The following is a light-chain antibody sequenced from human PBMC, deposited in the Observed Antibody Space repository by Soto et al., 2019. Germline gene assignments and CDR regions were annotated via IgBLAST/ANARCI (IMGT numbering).Light chain of an antibody. CDR3: QQYSSSPQT. CDR1: QSVSSY. V-gene: IGKV3-20*01. J-gene: IGKJ1*01. CDR2: GAS. Sequence: EIVITQSPATLSLSPGERATLSCRASQSVSSYLAWYQQKPGQAPRLLIYGASSKATGVPDRFYGTGSGTDFTLTISRLEPEDFAVYYCQQYSSSPQTFGQGTKVDIK.